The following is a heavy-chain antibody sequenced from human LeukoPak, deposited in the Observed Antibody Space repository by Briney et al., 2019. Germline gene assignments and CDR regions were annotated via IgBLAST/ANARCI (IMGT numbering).Heavy chain of an antibody. Sequence: SETLSLTCAVYGGSFSGYYWSWIRQPPGKGLEWIGEINHSGSTNCNPSLKSRVTISVDTSKNQFSLKLSSVTAADTAVYYCARGSKYSSGWYGESYYFDYWGQGTLVTVSS. V-gene: IGHV4-34*01. CDR3: ARGSKYSSGWYGESYYFDY. D-gene: IGHD6-19*01. CDR2: INHSGST. CDR1: GGSFSGYY. J-gene: IGHJ4*02.